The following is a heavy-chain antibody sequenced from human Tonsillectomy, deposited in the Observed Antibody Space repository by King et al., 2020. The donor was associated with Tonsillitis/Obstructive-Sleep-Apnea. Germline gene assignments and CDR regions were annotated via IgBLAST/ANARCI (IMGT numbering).Heavy chain of an antibody. V-gene: IGHV1-18*01. CDR1: GYTFTKYG. Sequence: QLVQSGTDVKKPGASVKVSCKASGYTFTKYGISWVRQAPGQGLEWMGWINSYNGNTNSAQKLQGRVTMTTDTSTTTAYMELRSLRSDDTAVYYCARGGDFWRGYYPDYWGQGTLVTVSS. J-gene: IGHJ4*02. D-gene: IGHD3-3*01. CDR2: INSYNGNT. CDR3: ARGGDFWRGYYPDY.